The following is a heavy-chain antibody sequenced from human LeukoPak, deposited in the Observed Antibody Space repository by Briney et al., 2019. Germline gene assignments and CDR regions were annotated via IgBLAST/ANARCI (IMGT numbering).Heavy chain of an antibody. CDR1: GGSISSGSYY. CDR3: ARDHGYCSSTSCYQAFDP. V-gene: IGHV4-61*02. J-gene: IGHJ5*02. D-gene: IGHD2-2*03. CDR2: IYTSGST. Sequence: SETLSLTCTVSGGSISSGSYYWSWIRQPAGKGLEWIGRIYTSGSTNYNPSLKSRVTISVDTPKNQFSLKLSSVTAADTAVYYCARDHGYCSSTSCYQAFDPWGQGTLVTVSS.